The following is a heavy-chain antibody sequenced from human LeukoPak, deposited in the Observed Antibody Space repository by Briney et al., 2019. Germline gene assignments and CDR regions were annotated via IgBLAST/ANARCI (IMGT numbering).Heavy chain of an antibody. CDR1: GGSISSYY. V-gene: IGHV4-4*07. CDR3: ARGVRITMIVVVTYNWFDP. CDR2: IYTSGST. D-gene: IGHD3-22*01. J-gene: IGHJ5*02. Sequence: SETLSLTCTVSGGSISSYYWSWIRQPAGKGLEWIGRIYTSGSTYYNPSLKSRVTISVDTSKNQFSLKLSSVTAADTAVYYCARGVRITMIVVVTYNWFDPWGQGTLVTVSS.